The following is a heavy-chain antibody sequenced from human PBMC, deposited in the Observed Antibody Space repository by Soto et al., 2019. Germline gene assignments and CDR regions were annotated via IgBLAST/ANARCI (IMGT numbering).Heavy chain of an antibody. Sequence: LSLTCAVYGGSFSGYYCSWIRQPPGKGLEWIGEISHSGSTNYNPSLKSRVTISVDTSKNQFSLKLSSVTAADTAVYYCARGSIAARPSYYYYGMDVWGQGSTVTVSS. J-gene: IGHJ6*02. CDR3: ARGSIAARPSYYYYGMDV. CDR2: ISHSGST. V-gene: IGHV4-34*01. CDR1: GGSFSGYY. D-gene: IGHD6-6*01.